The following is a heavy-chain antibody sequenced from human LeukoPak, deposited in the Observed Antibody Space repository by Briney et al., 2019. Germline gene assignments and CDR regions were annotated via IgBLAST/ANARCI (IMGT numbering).Heavy chain of an antibody. Sequence: PGGSLRLSCAASGFNFSSNYMSWVRQAPGKGLEWVSVIYSGGSTFYADSVKGRFTISRDNSKNTLYLQMNSLRAEDTAVYYCARDLRGRTTLTNWFDPWGQGTLVTVSS. CDR3: ARDLRGRTTLTNWFDP. CDR1: GFNFSSNY. CDR2: IYSGGST. V-gene: IGHV3-53*01. J-gene: IGHJ5*02. D-gene: IGHD1/OR15-1a*01.